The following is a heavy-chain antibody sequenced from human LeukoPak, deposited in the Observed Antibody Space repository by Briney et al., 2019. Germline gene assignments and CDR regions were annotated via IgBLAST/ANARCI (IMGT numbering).Heavy chain of an antibody. Sequence: GGSLRLSCAASGFTFSSYGRHWVRQAPGKGLEWVAFIRYGGSNKYYADSVKGRFTISRDNSKNTLYLQMNSLRAEDTAVYYCAKELIEGPYSYGSDYWGQGTLVTVSS. CDR1: GFTFSSYG. D-gene: IGHD5-18*01. J-gene: IGHJ4*02. CDR3: AKELIEGPYSYGSDY. V-gene: IGHV3-30*02. CDR2: IRYGGSNK.